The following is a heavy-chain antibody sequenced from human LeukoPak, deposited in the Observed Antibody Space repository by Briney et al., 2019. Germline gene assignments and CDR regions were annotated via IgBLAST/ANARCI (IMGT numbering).Heavy chain of an antibody. CDR3: ARGYYDILTGYYKAHYFDY. V-gene: IGHV3-7*03. CDR2: IKQDGSEK. D-gene: IGHD3-9*01. CDR1: GFTFSSYW. Sequence: GGSLRLSCAASGFTFSSYWMSWVRQARGKGLEWVANIKQDGSEKYYVDSVKGRFTISRDNAKNSLYLQMNSLRAEDTAVYYCARGYYDILTGYYKAHYFDYWGQGTLVTVSS. J-gene: IGHJ4*02.